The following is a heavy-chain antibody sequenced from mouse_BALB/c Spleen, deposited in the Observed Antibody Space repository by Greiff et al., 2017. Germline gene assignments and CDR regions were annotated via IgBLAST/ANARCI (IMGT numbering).Heavy chain of an antibody. CDR2: INPSSGYT. J-gene: IGHJ4*01. Sequence: QVQLQQSAAELARPGASVKMSCKASGYTFTSYTMHWVKQRPGQGLEWIGYINPSSGYTEYNQKFKDKTTLTADKSSSTAYMQLSSLTSEDSAVYYCARSRVYYGNYDAMDYWGQGTSVTVSS. V-gene: IGHV1-4*02. CDR1: GYTFTSYT. D-gene: IGHD2-1*01. CDR3: ARSRVYYGNYDAMDY.